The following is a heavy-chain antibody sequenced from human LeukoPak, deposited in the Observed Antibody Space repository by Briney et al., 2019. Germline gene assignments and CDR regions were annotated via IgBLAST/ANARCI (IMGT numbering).Heavy chain of an antibody. CDR2: IYYSGST. Sequence: SETLSLTCTVSGGSISSYYWSWIRQPPGKGLEWIGYIYYSGSTNYNPSLKSRVTISVDTSKNQISLRLSSVTAADTAVYYCAREGVRAFDIWGQGTMVTVSS. D-gene: IGHD3-16*01. V-gene: IGHV4-59*01. CDR1: GGSISSYY. J-gene: IGHJ3*02. CDR3: AREGVRAFDI.